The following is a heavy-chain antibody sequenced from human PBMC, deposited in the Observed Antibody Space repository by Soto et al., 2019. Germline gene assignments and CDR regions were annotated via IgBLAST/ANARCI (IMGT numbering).Heavy chain of an antibody. CDR2: IRSQANGGTT. D-gene: IGHD2-2*01. V-gene: IGHV3-49*04. Sequence: LRLSCTAFGFTFGDYGLTWVRQAPGKGLEWVGFIRSQANGGTTEYAASVKGRFTISRDDSKSIAYLQMDSLKTEDTAVYYCPIIYCSTTSCHYYYGMDVWGLGTTVTVSS. J-gene: IGHJ6*02. CDR1: GFTFGDYG. CDR3: PIIYCSTTSCHYYYGMDV.